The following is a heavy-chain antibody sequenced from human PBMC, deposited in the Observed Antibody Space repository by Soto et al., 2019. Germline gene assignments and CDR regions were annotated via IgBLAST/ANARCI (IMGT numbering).Heavy chain of an antibody. V-gene: IGHV3-48*02. CDR1: GFTFSSYS. J-gene: IGHJ5*02. Sequence: EVQLVESGGGLVQPGGSLRLSCAASGFTFSSYSMNWVRQAPGKELEWVSYISSSSSTIYYADSVKGRFTISRDNAKNSLYLQMNSLRDEDTAVYYCARVPSGVWNWFDPWGQGTLVTVSS. CDR2: ISSSSSTI. D-gene: IGHD2-8*01. CDR3: ARVPSGVWNWFDP.